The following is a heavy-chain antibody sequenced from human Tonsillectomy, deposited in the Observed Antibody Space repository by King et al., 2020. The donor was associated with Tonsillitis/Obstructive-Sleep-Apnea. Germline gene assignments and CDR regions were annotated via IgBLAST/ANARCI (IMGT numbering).Heavy chain of an antibody. CDR2: IRSKANSYAT. Sequence: VQLVESGGGLVQPGGSLKLSCAASGFTFSGSAMHWVRQASGKRLEWVGRIRSKANSYATAYAASVKGRFTISRDDSKNTAYLQMNSLKTEDTAVYYCTRPGYCSSTSCNNWFDPWGQGTLVTVSS. CDR3: TRPGYCSSTSCNNWFDP. D-gene: IGHD2-2*01. CDR1: GFTFSGSA. V-gene: IGHV3-73*01. J-gene: IGHJ5*02.